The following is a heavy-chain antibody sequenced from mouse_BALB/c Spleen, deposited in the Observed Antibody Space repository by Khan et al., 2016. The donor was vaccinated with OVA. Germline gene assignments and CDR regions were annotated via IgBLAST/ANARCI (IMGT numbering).Heavy chain of an antibody. CDR3: ARFRDYYTSSSYYFDS. CDR1: EYTFTNYG. J-gene: IGHJ2*01. V-gene: IGHV9-1*02. CDR2: INTYTGEP. Sequence: QIQLVQSGPELKKPGETVKISCKASEYTFTNYGMNWVKQAPGKGLKWMGWINTYTGEPTYVDDFKGRFAFSLETSASTAYLQINNLRNEDMATYFCARFRDYYTSSSYYFDSWGQGTTLTVSS. D-gene: IGHD1-1*01.